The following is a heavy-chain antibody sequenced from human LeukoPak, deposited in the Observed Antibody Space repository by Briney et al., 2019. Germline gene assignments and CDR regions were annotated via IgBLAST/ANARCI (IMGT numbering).Heavy chain of an antibody. V-gene: IGHV4-38-2*02. CDR1: GYSISSGYY. J-gene: IGHJ4*02. CDR3: ARGTLLGSSSSLLFDY. D-gene: IGHD6-13*01. Sequence: KPSETLSPTCTVSGYSISSGYYWGWIRQPPGKGLEWIGSIYHSGSTYYNPSLKSRVTISVDTSKNQFSLKLSSVTAADTAVYYCARGTLLGSSSSLLFDYWGQGTLVTVSS. CDR2: IYHSGST.